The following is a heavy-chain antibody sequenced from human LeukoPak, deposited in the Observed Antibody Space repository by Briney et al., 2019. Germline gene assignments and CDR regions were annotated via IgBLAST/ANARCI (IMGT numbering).Heavy chain of an antibody. V-gene: IGHV4-34*01. Sequence: SETLSLTCAVYGGSFSGYYWSWIRQPPGKGLEWIGEINHSGSTNYNPSLKSRVTISVDTSKNQFSLKLSSVTAADTAVYYCARASSSWLYYYMDVWGKGTTVTVPS. CDR2: INHSGST. J-gene: IGHJ6*03. D-gene: IGHD6-13*01. CDR1: GGSFSGYY. CDR3: ARASSSWLYYYMDV.